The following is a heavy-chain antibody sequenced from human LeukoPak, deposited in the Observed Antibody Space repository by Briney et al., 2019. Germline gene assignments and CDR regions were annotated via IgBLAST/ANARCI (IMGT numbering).Heavy chain of an antibody. CDR2: ITGSGGYT. Sequence: GVSLRLSCAASGFTFSSYAVSWVRQAPGKGLEWVSAITGSGGYTYYADSVKGRFTISRDNSKNTLYLQMNSLRAEDTAIYYCAKVGVAGGYYWFDPWGQGTLVTVSS. D-gene: IGHD6-19*01. J-gene: IGHJ5*02. CDR1: GFTFSSYA. CDR3: AKVGVAGGYYWFDP. V-gene: IGHV3-23*01.